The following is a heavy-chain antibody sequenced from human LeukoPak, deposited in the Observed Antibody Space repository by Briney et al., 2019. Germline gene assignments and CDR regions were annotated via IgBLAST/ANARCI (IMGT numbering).Heavy chain of an antibody. J-gene: IGHJ5*02. D-gene: IGHD3-10*01. V-gene: IGHV3-7*01. CDR3: ARHGLTAGWFDP. CDR1: RFTFSNYW. Sequence: PGGSLRHSCATSRFTFSNYWMSWVRQAPGKGLEWVANIKQDGSEKYYVDSVKGRFTISRDNAKNSLYLQMNSLRAEDTAVYYCARHGLTAGWFDPWGQGTLVTVSS. CDR2: IKQDGSEK.